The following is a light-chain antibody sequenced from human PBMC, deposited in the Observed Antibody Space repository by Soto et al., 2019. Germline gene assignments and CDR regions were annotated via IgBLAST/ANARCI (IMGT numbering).Light chain of an antibody. CDR3: QQSYRIPYT. Sequence: DIQMTQSPSSLSASVGDRVTITCRASQTIITYVNWFQHKPGKAPNLLIYGASSLQSGVPSRFIGSGSGTDFTLTISSLRPEDLATYYCQQSYRIPYTFGQGTKLEIK. CDR2: GAS. J-gene: IGKJ2*01. CDR1: QTIITY. V-gene: IGKV1-39*01.